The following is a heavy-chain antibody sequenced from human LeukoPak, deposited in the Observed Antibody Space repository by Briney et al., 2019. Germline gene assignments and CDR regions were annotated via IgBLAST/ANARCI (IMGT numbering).Heavy chain of an antibody. CDR1: GYTFTSYA. CDR3: AGRGYSGYDYVPDYFDY. V-gene: IGHV7-4-1*02. D-gene: IGHD5-12*01. J-gene: IGHJ4*02. Sequence: GASVKVSCKASGYTFTSYAMNWVRQAPGQGLEWMGWINTNTGNPTYAQGFTGRFVFSLDTSVSTAYLQISSLKAEDTAVYYCAGRGYSGYDYVPDYFDYWGQGTLVTVSS. CDR2: INTNTGNP.